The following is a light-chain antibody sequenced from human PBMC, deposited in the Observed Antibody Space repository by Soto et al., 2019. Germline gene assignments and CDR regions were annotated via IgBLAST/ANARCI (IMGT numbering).Light chain of an antibody. J-gene: IGKJ1*01. CDR2: GAS. CDR3: HQYNSWPTWT. V-gene: IGKV3-15*01. CDR1: QSVSSN. Sequence: EIVMTQSPATLSVSPGERATLSCRASQSVSSNLAWYQQKPGQAPRLLIYGASTRATGIPARFSGSGSGTEFTLTISSLQSGDFAVYYCHQYNSWPTWTFGQGTEVDIK.